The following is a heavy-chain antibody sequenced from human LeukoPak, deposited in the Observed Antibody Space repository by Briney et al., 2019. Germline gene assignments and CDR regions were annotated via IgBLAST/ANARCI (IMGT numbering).Heavy chain of an antibody. CDR2: FHTSGST. CDR1: GGSLTNYY. D-gene: IGHD6-13*01. CDR3: ARRSSSWYYRDY. V-gene: IGHV4-4*07. Sequence: SETLSLTCAVSGGSLTNYYWTWIRQPAGKGLEWIGRFHTSGSTIYSPSLKSRVTISVDTSKNQFSLKLSSVTAADTAVYYCARRSSSWYYRDYVGQGTLVTVSS. J-gene: IGHJ4*02.